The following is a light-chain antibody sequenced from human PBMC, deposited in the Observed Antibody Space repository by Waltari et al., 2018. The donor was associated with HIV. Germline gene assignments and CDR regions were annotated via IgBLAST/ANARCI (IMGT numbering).Light chain of an antibody. CDR2: EVF. Sequence: ALTQPASLPPPPGPPPTISCSGSSTDFGADYFVSWYQQHPGGVPKVIIYEVFSRPSGVSSRFSGSKSGNTASLTISGRQTEDEAEYYCTSFTRNDTLMFGGGTRVTVL. CDR3: TSFTRNDTLM. J-gene: IGLJ3*02. CDR1: STDFGADYF. V-gene: IGLV2-14*01.